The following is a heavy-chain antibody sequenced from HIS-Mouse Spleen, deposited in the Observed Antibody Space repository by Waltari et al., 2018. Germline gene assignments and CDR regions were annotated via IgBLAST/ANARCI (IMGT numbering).Heavy chain of an antibody. CDR1: GYSISSGYY. V-gene: IGHV4-38-2*02. Sequence: QVQLQESGPGLVKPSETLSLPCTVPGYSISSGYYWGWVRQPPGKGLEWIGSIYHSGSTYYNPSLKSRVTISVDTSKNQFSLKLSSVTAADTAVYYCARVKTWGQGTLVTVSS. CDR2: IYHSGST. CDR3: ARVKT. J-gene: IGHJ5*02.